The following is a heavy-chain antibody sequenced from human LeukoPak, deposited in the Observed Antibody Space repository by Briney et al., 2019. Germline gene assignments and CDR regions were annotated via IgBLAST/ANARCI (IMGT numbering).Heavy chain of an antibody. J-gene: IGHJ4*02. V-gene: IGHV1-46*01. CDR1: GYTFTSYY. CDR2: INPSGGST. D-gene: IGHD6-19*01. Sequence: GASVKVSCKASGYTFTSYYMHWVRQAPGQGLEWMGIINPSGGSTSYAQKFQGRVTMTRDMSKSTVYMELSSLRSEDTAVYYCARGSRSRGAVAGPPGYWGQGTLVTVSS. CDR3: ARGSRSRGAVAGPPGY.